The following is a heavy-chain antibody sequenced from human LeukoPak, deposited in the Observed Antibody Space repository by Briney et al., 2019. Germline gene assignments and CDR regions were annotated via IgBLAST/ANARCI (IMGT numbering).Heavy chain of an antibody. J-gene: IGHJ5*02. CDR2: IIPIFGTA. CDR3: ARGYSGYATQYNWFDP. Sequence: SVKVSCKASGGTFSSYAISWVRQAPGQGLEWMGGIIPIFGTADYAQKFQGRVTITADKSTSTAYMELSSLRSEDTAVYYCARGYSGYATQYNWFDPWGQGTLVTVSS. D-gene: IGHD5-12*01. V-gene: IGHV1-69*06. CDR1: GGTFSSYA.